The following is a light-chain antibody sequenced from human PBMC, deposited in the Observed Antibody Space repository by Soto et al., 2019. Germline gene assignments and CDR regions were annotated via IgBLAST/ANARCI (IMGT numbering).Light chain of an antibody. CDR2: AAS. V-gene: IGKV1-9*01. J-gene: IGKJ4*01. CDR1: QGISSY. CDR3: QQLNSYPRALT. Sequence: GDRVTITCRASQGISSYLAWYQQKPGKAPKLLIYAASTLQSGVPSRFSGSGSGTEFTLTISSLQPEDFATYYCQQLNSYPRALTFGGGTKVDIK.